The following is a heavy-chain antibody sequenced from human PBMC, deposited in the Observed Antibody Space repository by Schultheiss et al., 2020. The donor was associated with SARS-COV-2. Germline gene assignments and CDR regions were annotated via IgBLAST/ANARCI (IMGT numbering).Heavy chain of an antibody. J-gene: IGHJ4*02. D-gene: IGHD3-16*01. CDR2: MNPNSGGT. Sequence: ASVKVSCKASGYTFTSFDIHWVRQATGQGLEWMGWMNPNSGGTNYAQKFQGRVTMTRDTSISTAYMELRSLRSEDTAVYYCAREEPGGTVPLDYWGQGTLVTVSS. V-gene: IGHV1-2*02. CDR1: GYTFTSFD. CDR3: AREEPGGTVPLDY.